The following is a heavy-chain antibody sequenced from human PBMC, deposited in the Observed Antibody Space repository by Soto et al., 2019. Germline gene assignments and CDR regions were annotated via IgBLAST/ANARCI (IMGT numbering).Heavy chain of an antibody. V-gene: IGHV4-59*01. J-gene: IGHJ6*03. CDR2: IYYSGST. CDR3: ARVYSSSWHSSLYYYYYMDV. Sequence: PSETLSLTCTVSGGSISSYYWSWIRQPPGKGLEWIGYIYYSGSTNYNPSLKSRVTISVDTSKNQFSLKLSSVTAADTAVYYCARVYSSSWHSSLYYYYYMDVCGKGTTVTVSS. CDR1: GGSISSYY. D-gene: IGHD6-13*01.